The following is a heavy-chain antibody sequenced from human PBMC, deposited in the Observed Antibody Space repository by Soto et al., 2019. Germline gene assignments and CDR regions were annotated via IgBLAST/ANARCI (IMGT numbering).Heavy chain of an antibody. Sequence: ASVKVSCKAPGYTLTGYYMHLVRQAPGQGLEWMGIINPSGGSTSYAQKFQGRVTMTRDTSTSTVYMELSSLRSEDTAVYYCARDYYYDSSGYYEMGPGLYWGQGTLVTVSS. CDR2: INPSGGST. D-gene: IGHD3-22*01. CDR1: GYTLTGYY. CDR3: ARDYYYDSSGYYEMGPGLY. J-gene: IGHJ4*02. V-gene: IGHV1-46*03.